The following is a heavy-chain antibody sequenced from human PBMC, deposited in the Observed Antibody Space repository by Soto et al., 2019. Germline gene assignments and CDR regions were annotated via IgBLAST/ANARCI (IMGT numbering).Heavy chain of an antibody. Sequence: LRLSCAASVFTFSSYSMNWVRQAPGKGLEWVSSISSSSSYIYYADSVKGRFTISRDNAKNSLYLQMNSLRAEDTAVYYCARGAPQAVWYYYYGMDVWGQGTTVTVSS. CDR3: ARGAPQAVWYYYYGMDV. D-gene: IGHD2-21*01. CDR2: ISSSSSYI. CDR1: VFTFSSYS. J-gene: IGHJ6*02. V-gene: IGHV3-21*01.